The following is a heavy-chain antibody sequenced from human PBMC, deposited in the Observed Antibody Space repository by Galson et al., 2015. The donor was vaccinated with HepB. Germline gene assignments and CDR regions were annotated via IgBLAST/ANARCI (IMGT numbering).Heavy chain of an antibody. Sequence: SLRLSCAASGFTFSSYGMHWVRQAPGKGLEWVAVIWYDGSNKYYADSVKGRFTISRDNSKNTLYLQMNSLRAEDTAVYYCARDRSLLWFGEYAGLDYWGQGTLVTVSP. CDR3: ARDRSLLWFGEYAGLDY. CDR2: IWYDGSNK. J-gene: IGHJ4*02. V-gene: IGHV3-33*08. D-gene: IGHD3-10*01. CDR1: GFTFSSYG.